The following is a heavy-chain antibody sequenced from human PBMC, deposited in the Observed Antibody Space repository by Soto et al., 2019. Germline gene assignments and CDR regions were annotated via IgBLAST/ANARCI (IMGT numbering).Heavy chain of an antibody. CDR3: ASHRTFWAFDY. CDR1: GGSISSRGSMSGRSFY. J-gene: IGHJ4*02. D-gene: IGHD2-8*01. CDR2: ISYSDGS. Sequence: PSETLSLTCTVSGGSISSRGSMSGRSFYWGWMRQPPGKGLEWIASISYSDGSFYNSSLKSRLTISVDTSKNQFSLSLRSVTAADTAVYYWASHRTFWAFDYWGQGTVVTVPS. V-gene: IGHV4-39*01.